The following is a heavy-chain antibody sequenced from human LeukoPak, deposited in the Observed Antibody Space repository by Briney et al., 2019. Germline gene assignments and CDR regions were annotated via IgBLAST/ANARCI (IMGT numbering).Heavy chain of an antibody. CDR1: GGSFSGYY. V-gene: IGHV4-34*01. Sequence: SETLSLTCAVYGGSFSGYYWSWIRQPPGKGLEWIGEMNHGGGTNYNPSLKSRVTISVDTSKDKFSLKLSSVTAADTAVYYCARDSGTTGEVKFDPWGQGTLVTVSS. D-gene: IGHD3-10*01. CDR3: ARDSGTTGEVKFDP. CDR2: MNHGGGT. J-gene: IGHJ5*02.